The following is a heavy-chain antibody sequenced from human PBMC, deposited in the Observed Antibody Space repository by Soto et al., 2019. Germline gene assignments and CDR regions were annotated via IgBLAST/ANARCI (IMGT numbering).Heavy chain of an antibody. V-gene: IGHV3-30*18. CDR3: AKDPTLAIFGVVISSGLDY. CDR2: ISYDGSNK. J-gene: IGHJ4*02. D-gene: IGHD3-3*01. Sequence: QVQLVESGGGVVQPGRSLRLSCAASGFTFGSYGMHWVRQAPGKGLEWVAVISYDGSNKYYADSVKGRFTISRDNSKNTLYLQMNSLRAEDTAVYYCAKDPTLAIFGVVISSGLDYWGQGTLVTVSS. CDR1: GFTFGSYG.